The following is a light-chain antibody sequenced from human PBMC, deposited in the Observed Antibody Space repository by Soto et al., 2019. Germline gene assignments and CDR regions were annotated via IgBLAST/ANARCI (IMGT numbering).Light chain of an antibody. CDR3: CSYVGATTYV. CDR1: SSDVGAYNY. J-gene: IGLJ1*01. V-gene: IGLV2-23*01. CDR2: EGI. Sequence: QSVLTQPASVSGSPGQSITISCTGTSSDVGAYNYVSWYQHHPGKVPKLLIYEGIKRPSGVSNRFSGSNSGSTASLTISGLQAEDEADYYCCSYVGATTYVFGTGTKVTVL.